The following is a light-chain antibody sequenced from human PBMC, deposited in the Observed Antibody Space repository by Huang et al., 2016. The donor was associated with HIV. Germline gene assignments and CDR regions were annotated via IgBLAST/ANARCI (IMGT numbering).Light chain of an antibody. V-gene: IGKV1-27*01. J-gene: IGKJ4*01. CDR1: QGISNY. CDR3: QKYNSAPLT. Sequence: DIQMTQSPSSLSASVGDRVTITCRESQGISNYLAWYQQKPGKVPKLLVDGASTLQSGVPSRFSGSGSVTDFTLTISSLQPEDVATYYCQKYNSAPLTFGGGTKVEIK. CDR2: GAS.